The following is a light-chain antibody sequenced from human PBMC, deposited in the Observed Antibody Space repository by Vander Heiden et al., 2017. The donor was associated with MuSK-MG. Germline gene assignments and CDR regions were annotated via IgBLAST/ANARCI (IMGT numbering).Light chain of an antibody. J-gene: IGLJ3*02. CDR3: CSYAGGRTYVL. CDR2: DDT. V-gene: IGLV2-23*01. CDR1: SSDVGGYNF. Sequence: QSALTQPASESGSPGQSITISCTGTSSDVGGYNFVSWYQQHPGKAPRLMIYDDTKRPSGVSNRFSGSKSGNTASLTISGLQAEDEAHYYCCSYAGGRTYVLFGGGTKVTVL.